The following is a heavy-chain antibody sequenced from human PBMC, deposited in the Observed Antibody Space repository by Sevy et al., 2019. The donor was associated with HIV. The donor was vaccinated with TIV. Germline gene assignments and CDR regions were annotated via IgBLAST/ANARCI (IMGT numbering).Heavy chain of an antibody. CDR3: ARDPTYYDFWAGYYTGWFDP. CDR1: GFRFSGYY. D-gene: IGHD3-3*01. Sequence: GGSLRLSCVGSGFRFSGYYMNWIRQAPGKGLEWVSYISGTGNTKYYTDSVKGRFTISRDNPKNSLYLEMNSLRVDDTAVYYCARDPTYYDFWAGYYTGWFDPWGQGTLVTVSS. V-gene: IGHV3-11*01. J-gene: IGHJ5*02. CDR2: ISGTGNTK.